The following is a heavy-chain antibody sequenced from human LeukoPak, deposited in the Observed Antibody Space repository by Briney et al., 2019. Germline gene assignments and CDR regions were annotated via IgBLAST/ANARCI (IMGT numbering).Heavy chain of an antibody. CDR2: IKSKTDGGTT. J-gene: IGHJ4*02. V-gene: IGHV3-15*01. CDR3: ARDRAAAGTLRGRLDY. CDR1: GFTFTNAW. Sequence: GGSLRLSCAASGFTFTNAWMSWVRQAPGKGLEWVGRIKSKTDGGTTDYTAPVKGRFTISRDDSKNTLYLQMNSLRAEGTAVYYCARDRAAAGTLRGRLDYWGQGTLVTVSS. D-gene: IGHD6-13*01.